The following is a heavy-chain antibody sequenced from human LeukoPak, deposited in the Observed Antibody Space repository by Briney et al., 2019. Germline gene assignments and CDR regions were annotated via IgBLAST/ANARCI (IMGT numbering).Heavy chain of an antibody. CDR3: AKDRDSGYDGNYFDY. D-gene: IGHD5-12*01. V-gene: IGHV3-30*18. Sequence: PGGSLRLSCAASGFTFSSYGMHWVRQAPGKGLEWVAVISYDGSNKYYADSVKGRFTISRDNSKNTLYLQMNSLRAEDTAVYYCAKDRDSGYDGNYFDYWGQGTLVTVSS. CDR2: ISYDGSNK. J-gene: IGHJ4*02. CDR1: GFTFSSYG.